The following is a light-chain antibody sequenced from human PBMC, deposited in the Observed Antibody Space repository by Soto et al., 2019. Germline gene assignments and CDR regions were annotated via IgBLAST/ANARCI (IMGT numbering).Light chain of an antibody. CDR3: QQYNNWPQT. J-gene: IGKJ1*01. CDR1: QAINNN. V-gene: IGKV3-15*01. CDR2: GAS. Sequence: VLAPAPDTPSLSSVERATLPRRASQAINNNVAWYQLKDGQVPRLLIYGASTRAADVPARFSGGGSGTEFTLTISSLQSEDFAEYHCQQYNNWPQTFGQGTKVDIK.